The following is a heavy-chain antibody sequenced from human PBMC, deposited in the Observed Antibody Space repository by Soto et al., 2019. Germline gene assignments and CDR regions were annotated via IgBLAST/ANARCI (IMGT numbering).Heavy chain of an antibody. D-gene: IGHD6-13*01. CDR1: GFTFSSYG. J-gene: IGHJ6*01. Sequence: QVQLVQSGGGVVQPGGSLRLSCAATGFTFSSYGMHWVRQAPGKGLEWVAGIGYDGSKIYYADSVKGRFTSARDNPKRTLYLQMSSLRAEDTAVYYCARPLEQHQLGFAMDVWRQGSPVTVPS. V-gene: IGHV3-33*01. CDR3: ARPLEQHQLGFAMDV. CDR2: IGYDGSKI.